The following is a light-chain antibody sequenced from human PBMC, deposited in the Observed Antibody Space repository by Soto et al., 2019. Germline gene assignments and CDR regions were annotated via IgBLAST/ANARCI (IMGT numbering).Light chain of an antibody. CDR2: GAS. V-gene: IGKV3-20*01. CDR1: QSVSTNY. J-gene: IGKJ1*01. CDR3: QQYGSSPPT. Sequence: EIVLTQSPGTLSLSPGERATLSCRASQSVSTNYLAWYQRKPRQAPRLLIYGASSRATDIPNRFSGSGSGTDFTLTITRLKAEDFAVYYCQQYGSSPPTFGQGTKVEIK.